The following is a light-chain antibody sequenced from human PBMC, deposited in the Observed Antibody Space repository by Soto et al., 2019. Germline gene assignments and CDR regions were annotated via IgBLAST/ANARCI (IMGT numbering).Light chain of an antibody. CDR2: DVN. CDR3: CSYAGSYSYA. CDR1: SSDVGGFNS. Sequence: SVLTQPRPVPGSPKKSVTNSCTGTSSDVGGFNSVSWYQQHPGKAPKLMIYDVNKRPSGVPDRFSGSKSGSTASLTISGLQAEDEADYYCCSYAGSYSYAFATGTKVTVL. J-gene: IGLJ1*01. V-gene: IGLV2-11*01.